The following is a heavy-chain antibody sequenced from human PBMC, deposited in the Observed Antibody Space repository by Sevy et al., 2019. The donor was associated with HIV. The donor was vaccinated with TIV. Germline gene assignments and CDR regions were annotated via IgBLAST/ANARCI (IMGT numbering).Heavy chain of an antibody. CDR1: GDSVSSNSAA. J-gene: IGHJ6*02. CDR3: ARAGGWGYCSGGSCYSSYYYFYGMDV. V-gene: IGHV6-1*01. D-gene: IGHD2-15*01. Sequence: SQTLSLTCAISGDSVSSNSAAWNWIRQSPSRGLEWLGRTYYRSKWYNDYAVSVKSRITINPDTSNNQFSLQLNSVIPEDRAVYYCARAGGWGYCSGGSCYSSYYYFYGMDVWGQGTTVTVSS. CDR2: TYYRSKWYN.